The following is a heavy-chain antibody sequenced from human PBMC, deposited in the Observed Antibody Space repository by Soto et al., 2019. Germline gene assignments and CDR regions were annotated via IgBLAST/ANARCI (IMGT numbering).Heavy chain of an antibody. Sequence: PSETLSLTCTVSGGSISSSSYYWGWIRQPPGKGLEWIGSIYYSGSTYYNPSLKSRVTISVDTSKNQFSLKLSSVTAADTAVYYCARVLGSMVRGVRIHYFDYWGQGTLVTVSS. CDR1: GGSISSSSYY. V-gene: IGHV4-39*01. CDR2: IYYSGST. D-gene: IGHD3-10*01. CDR3: ARVLGSMVRGVRIHYFDY. J-gene: IGHJ4*02.